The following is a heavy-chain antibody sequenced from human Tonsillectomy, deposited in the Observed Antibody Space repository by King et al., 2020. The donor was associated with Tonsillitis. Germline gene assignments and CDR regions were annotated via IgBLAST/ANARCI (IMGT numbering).Heavy chain of an antibody. Sequence: QLVQSGAEVKKPGSSVKVSCQASGGTFSSYAISWVRQAPGQGLEWMGGIIPIVGTAKYAQKFQGSVTITADEATTTAYMELSSLRSEDTAVYYCARGQYYYAMAVWGQGTTVTVSS. CDR1: GGTFSSYA. CDR2: IIPIVGTA. V-gene: IGHV1-69*01. J-gene: IGHJ6*02. CDR3: ARGQYYYAMAV.